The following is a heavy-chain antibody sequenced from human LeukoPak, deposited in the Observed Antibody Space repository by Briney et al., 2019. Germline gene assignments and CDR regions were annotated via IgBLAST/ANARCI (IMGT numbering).Heavy chain of an antibody. Sequence: GASVKVSCKASGGTFSSYAISWVRQAPGQGLEWMGGIIPIFGTANYAQKFQGRVTITADESTSTAYMELNSLRSEDTAVYYCARGRELHFDYWGQGTLVTVSS. CDR1: GGTFSSYA. D-gene: IGHD1-26*01. V-gene: IGHV1-69*13. CDR2: IIPIFGTA. CDR3: ARGRELHFDY. J-gene: IGHJ4*02.